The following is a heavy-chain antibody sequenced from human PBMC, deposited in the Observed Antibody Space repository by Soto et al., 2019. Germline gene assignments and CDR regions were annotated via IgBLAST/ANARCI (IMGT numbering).Heavy chain of an antibody. J-gene: IGHJ6*02. V-gene: IGHV3-33*01. CDR1: GFTFSSYG. CDR3: ARDLMGSSSWYGGYYYYGMDV. Sequence: LRLSCAASGFTFSSYGMHWVRQAPGKGLEWVAVIWYDGSNKYYADSVKGRFTISRDNSKNTLYLQMNSLRAEDTAVYYCARDLMGSSSWYGGYYYYGMDVWGQGTTVTVSS. CDR2: IWYDGSNK. D-gene: IGHD6-13*01.